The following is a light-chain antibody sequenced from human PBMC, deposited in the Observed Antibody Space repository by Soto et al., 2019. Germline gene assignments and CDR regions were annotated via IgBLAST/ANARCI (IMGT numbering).Light chain of an antibody. Sequence: EIVLTQSPATLSLSPGERATLSYRASQSVSSYLAWYQQKPGQAPRLLIYDASTRPTGIPARFSGSGSGTDFPLTISSLEPEDFAVYYCQQRSNWPPYTFGQGTQLEIK. CDR3: QQRSNWPPYT. CDR2: DAS. V-gene: IGKV3-11*01. CDR1: QSVSSY. J-gene: IGKJ2*01.